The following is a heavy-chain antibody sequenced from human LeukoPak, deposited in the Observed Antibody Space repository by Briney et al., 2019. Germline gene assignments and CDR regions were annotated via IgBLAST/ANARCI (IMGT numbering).Heavy chain of an antibody. CDR3: ATDGRGSGWYGFDY. CDR2: ITSPVGRM. Sequence: KPGGSLRLSCAASGFTFSSCAMSWVRQAPGKGLEWVSSITSPVGRMYYADSLKGRITISRDNARSTLYLQMNSLRAEDTAVYYCATDGRGSGWYGFDYWGQGILVTVSS. V-gene: IGHV3-21*01. CDR1: GFTFSSCA. D-gene: IGHD6-19*01. J-gene: IGHJ4*02.